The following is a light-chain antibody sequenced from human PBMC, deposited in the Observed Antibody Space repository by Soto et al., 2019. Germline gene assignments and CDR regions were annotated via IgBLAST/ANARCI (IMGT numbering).Light chain of an antibody. V-gene: IGLV1-44*01. CDR3: AAWDDSLNGNWV. CDR1: SSNIGSNT. CDR2: SNN. J-gene: IGLJ3*02. Sequence: QSVLTQPPSASGTPGQRVTISCSGSSSNIGSNTVNWYQQHPGTAPKLLIYSNNQRPSGVPDRFSGSKSGTSASLAISGLQSEDEADYYCAAWDDSLNGNWVFGGGTQLTVL.